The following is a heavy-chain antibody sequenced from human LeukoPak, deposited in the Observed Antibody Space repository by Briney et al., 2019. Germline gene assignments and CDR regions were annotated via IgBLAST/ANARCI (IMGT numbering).Heavy chain of an antibody. CDR2: ISAYNGNT. V-gene: IGHV1-18*01. J-gene: IGHJ6*03. Sequence: ASVKVSCKASGYTFTSYGISWVRQAPGQGLEWMGWISAYNGNTNYAQKLQGRVTMTTDTSTSTAYMELRSLRSDDTAVYYCARDLRRLAVAGQQTKYYMDVWGKGTTVTVSS. D-gene: IGHD6-19*01. CDR3: ARDLRRLAVAGQQTKYYMDV. CDR1: GYTFTSYG.